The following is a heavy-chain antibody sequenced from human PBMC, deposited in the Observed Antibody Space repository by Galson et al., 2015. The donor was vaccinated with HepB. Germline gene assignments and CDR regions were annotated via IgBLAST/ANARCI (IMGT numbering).Heavy chain of an antibody. Sequence: SLRLSCAASGFTFSSYAMSWVRQAPGKGLEWVSAISGSGGSTYYADSVKGRFTISRDNSKNTLYLQMNSLRAEDTAVYYCAIHLPISWVPALDAFDIWGQGTMVTVSS. J-gene: IGHJ3*02. CDR3: AIHLPISWVPALDAFDI. V-gene: IGHV3-23*01. CDR2: ISGSGGST. CDR1: GFTFSSYA. D-gene: IGHD6-13*01.